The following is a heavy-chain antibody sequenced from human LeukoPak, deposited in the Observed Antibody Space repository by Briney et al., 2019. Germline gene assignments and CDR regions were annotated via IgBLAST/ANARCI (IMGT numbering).Heavy chain of an antibody. V-gene: IGHV3-33*06. CDR2: IWSDATNR. CDR3: AKDAQRGFDYSNSLEY. Sequence: PGGSLRLSCAASGFTFSSYAMHWVRQAPGKGLEWVAVIWSDATNRYYADSVKGRFTISRDDAGKTLYLQMSSLRPEDTGVYYCAKDAQRGFDYSNSLEYWGQGTPVTVSA. D-gene: IGHD4-11*01. CDR1: GFTFSSYA. J-gene: IGHJ4*02.